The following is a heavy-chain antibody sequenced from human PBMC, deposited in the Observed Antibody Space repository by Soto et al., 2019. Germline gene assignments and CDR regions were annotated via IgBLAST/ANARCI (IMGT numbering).Heavy chain of an antibody. V-gene: IGHV1-18*01. CDR2: ISTYNGNT. CDR3: ARGQAVAGLDY. D-gene: IGHD6-19*01. Sequence: ASVKVSCKASGYSFTSYGISWVRQAPGQGLEWMGWISTYNGNTKYAQKQQGRVTMTTDTSTSTVYMELRSLRFVDTAVYYCARGQAVAGLDYCGKGTLVTVFS. CDR1: GYSFTSYG. J-gene: IGHJ4*02.